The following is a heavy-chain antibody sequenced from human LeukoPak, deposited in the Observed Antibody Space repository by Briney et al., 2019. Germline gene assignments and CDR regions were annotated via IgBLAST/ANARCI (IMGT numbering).Heavy chain of an antibody. CDR3: ARVRGPTVATMYFND. V-gene: IGHV3-48*02. D-gene: IGHD4-23*01. CDR2: ISGSSSTM. Sequence: GGSLRLSCAASGFTFSTQGMNWIRQAPGKGLEWLSYISGSSSTMHFADSVKGRFTISRDNAKNSLYLQINSLRDEDTTVYYCARVRGPTVATMYFNDWGQGTLVTVSS. CDR1: GFTFSTQG. J-gene: IGHJ4*02.